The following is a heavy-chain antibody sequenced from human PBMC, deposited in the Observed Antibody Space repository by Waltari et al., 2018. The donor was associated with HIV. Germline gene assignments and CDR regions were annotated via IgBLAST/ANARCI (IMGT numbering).Heavy chain of an antibody. Sequence: QAQLVESGGGLVKPGGSLRLSCAASGFTFSDYYMSWIRQAPGKGVEWISYISRSGKTEHDADSVKGRFTISRDNAKNSLYLQMNTLRAEDTAVYYCARGLYDVWSGFYPDYWGQGTLVSVSS. CDR2: ISRSGKTE. D-gene: IGHD3-3*01. J-gene: IGHJ4*02. V-gene: IGHV3-11*01. CDR1: GFTFSDYY. CDR3: ARGLYDVWSGFYPDY.